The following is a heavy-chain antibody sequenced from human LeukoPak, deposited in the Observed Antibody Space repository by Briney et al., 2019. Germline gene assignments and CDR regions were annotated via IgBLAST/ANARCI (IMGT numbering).Heavy chain of an antibody. V-gene: IGHV3-30*02. Sequence: PGGSLRLSCAASGFTFSSSGMHGVRQAPGKGLGGVAFIRYDGSNKYYADSVKGRFTISRDNSKNTLYLQMNSLRAEDTAVYYCAKELWFGELYLDYWGQGTLVTVSS. D-gene: IGHD3-10*01. J-gene: IGHJ4*02. CDR2: IRYDGSNK. CDR3: AKELWFGELYLDY. CDR1: GFTFSSSG.